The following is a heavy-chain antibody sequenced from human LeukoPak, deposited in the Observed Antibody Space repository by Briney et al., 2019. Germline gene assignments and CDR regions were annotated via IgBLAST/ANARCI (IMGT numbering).Heavy chain of an antibody. CDR3: ARSAERGYSYGFDY. Sequence: GESLKISCKGSGYRFTSYWIGWVRQKPGEGLEWMGIISPDGSDTRNSPSFQGQVTISADKSINTAYLQWSSLKASDTAMYYCARSAERGYSYGFDYWGQGTLVTVSS. CDR2: ISPDGSDT. J-gene: IGHJ4*02. CDR1: GYRFTSYW. D-gene: IGHD5-18*01. V-gene: IGHV5-51*01.